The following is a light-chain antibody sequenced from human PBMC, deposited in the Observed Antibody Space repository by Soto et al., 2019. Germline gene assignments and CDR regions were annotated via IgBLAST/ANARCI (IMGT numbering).Light chain of an antibody. V-gene: IGKV3-15*01. CDR2: DAS. J-gene: IGKJ3*01. CDR1: QSVGRN. CDR3: QQFKSWPPV. Sequence: ELVMTQSPVTLSVSPGERAALSCRASQSVGRNLAWYQQKPGQAPKLLIYDASNRATGIPARFSGSGSGTEFTLIISSLQYEDFAVYYCQQFKSWPPVFGPGTTVDIK.